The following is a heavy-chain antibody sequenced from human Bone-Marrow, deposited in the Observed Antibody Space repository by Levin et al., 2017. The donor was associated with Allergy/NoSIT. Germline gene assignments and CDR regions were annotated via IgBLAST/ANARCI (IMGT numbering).Heavy chain of an antibody. Sequence: LSLTCAASGFTFSSYAMNWVRQAPGKGLEWVSDITGSGDTTFYADSVKGRFTISRDNSKNTLYLQMNSLRADDTAVYYCAKGGTSANYAPYNWFDPWGQGTLVTVSS. D-gene: IGHD4/OR15-4a*01. J-gene: IGHJ5*02. V-gene: IGHV3-23*01. CDR1: GFTFSSYA. CDR2: ITGSGDTT. CDR3: AKGGTSANYAPYNWFDP.